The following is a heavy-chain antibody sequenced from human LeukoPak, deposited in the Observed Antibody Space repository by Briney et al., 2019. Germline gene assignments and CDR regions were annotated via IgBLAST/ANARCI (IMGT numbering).Heavy chain of an antibody. D-gene: IGHD3-3*01. V-gene: IGHV1-58*02. CDR3: ATFNTIFGVVPIDY. CDR2: IVVGSGNT. CDR1: GFTFTSSA. J-gene: IGHJ4*02. Sequence: GASVKVPCKASGFTFTSSAMQWVRQARGQRLEWIGWIVVGSGNTNYAQKFQERVTITRDMSTSTAYMELSSLRSEDTAVYYCATFNTIFGVVPIDYWGQGTLVTVSS.